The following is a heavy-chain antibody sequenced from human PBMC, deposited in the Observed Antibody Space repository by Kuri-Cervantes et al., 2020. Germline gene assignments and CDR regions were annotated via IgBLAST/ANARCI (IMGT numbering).Heavy chain of an antibody. CDR3: ARESVAAGSGYYYMDV. CDR2: ISWNSGSI. V-gene: IGHV3-9*01. CDR1: GFTFDDYA. D-gene: IGHD6-13*01. J-gene: IGHJ6*03. Sequence: GGSLRLSCAASGFTFDDYAMHWVRQAPGKGLEWVSGISWNSGSIGYADSAKGRFTISRDNAKNSLYLQMNSLRAEDTAVYYCARESVAAGSGYYYMDVWGKGTTVTVSS.